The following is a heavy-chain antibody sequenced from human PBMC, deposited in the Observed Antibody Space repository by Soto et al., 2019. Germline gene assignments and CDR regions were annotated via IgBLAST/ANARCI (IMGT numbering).Heavy chain of an antibody. CDR1: GFTFSSYG. CDR2: ISYDGSNK. J-gene: IGHJ4*02. D-gene: IGHD2-15*01. Sequence: QVQLVESGGGVVQPGRSLRLSCAASGFTFSSYGMHWVRQAPGKGLEWVAVISYDGSNKYYADSVKGRFTISRDNSKNTLYLQMNSLRAEDTAVYYCAKDGRGYCSCGSCYWFDYWGQGTLVTVSS. CDR3: AKDGRGYCSCGSCYWFDY. V-gene: IGHV3-30*18.